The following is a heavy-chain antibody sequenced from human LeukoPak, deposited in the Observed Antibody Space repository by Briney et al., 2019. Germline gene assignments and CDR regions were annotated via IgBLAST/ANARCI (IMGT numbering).Heavy chain of an antibody. J-gene: IGHJ5*02. V-gene: IGHV4-59*01. Sequence: PSETLSLTCTVSGGSISSYYWSWIRQPPGKGLEWIGYIYYSGSTNYNPSLKSRVTISVDTSKNQFSLKLSSVTAADTALYYCARINSHSDNYYYPWFDPWGQGILVTVSS. CDR1: GGSISSYY. CDR2: IYYSGST. CDR3: ARINSHSDNYYYPWFDP. D-gene: IGHD3-22*01.